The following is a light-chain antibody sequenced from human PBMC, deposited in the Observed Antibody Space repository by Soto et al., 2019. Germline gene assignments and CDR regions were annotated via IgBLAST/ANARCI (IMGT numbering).Light chain of an antibody. V-gene: IGLV2-14*01. Sequence: QCVLTHPVSVNGSAGQSITIFCTGTSSDVGGYNYVSWYQQHPGKAPKLMIYDVSNRPSGVSNRFSGSKSGNTASLTISGLQAEDEADYYCGSYTSSSTLLYVFGTGTKVTVL. J-gene: IGLJ1*01. CDR2: DVS. CDR1: SSDVGGYNY. CDR3: GSYTSSSTLLYV.